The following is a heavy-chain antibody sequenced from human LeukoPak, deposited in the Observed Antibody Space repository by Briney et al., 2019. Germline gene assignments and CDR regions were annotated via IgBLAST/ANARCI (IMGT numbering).Heavy chain of an antibody. V-gene: IGHV3-7*01. CDR1: GFTFSAYW. Sequence: PGGSLRLSCAASGFTFSAYWMSWVRQAPGKGLEWVANLKQDGSEKYYVDSVKGRFTISRDNAKNSLYLQMNSLRGEDTAVYYCAAQGGFDYWGQGTLVTVSS. J-gene: IGHJ4*02. D-gene: IGHD3-16*01. CDR3: AAQGGFDY. CDR2: LKQDGSEK.